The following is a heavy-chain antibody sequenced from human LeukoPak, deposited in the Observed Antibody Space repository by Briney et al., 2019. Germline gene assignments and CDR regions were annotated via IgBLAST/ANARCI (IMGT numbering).Heavy chain of an antibody. V-gene: IGHV5-51*01. CDR1: GYSFTSYW. Sequence: GESLKISCKGSGYSFTSYWIGWVRQMPGKGLEWMGIIYPGDSDTRYSPSFQGQVTISVDKSINTAYLQWCTLKASDTAMYYCARHHSTSSDDYWGQGTLVTVSS. CDR3: ARHHSTSSDDY. D-gene: IGHD6-6*01. CDR2: IYPGDSDT. J-gene: IGHJ4*02.